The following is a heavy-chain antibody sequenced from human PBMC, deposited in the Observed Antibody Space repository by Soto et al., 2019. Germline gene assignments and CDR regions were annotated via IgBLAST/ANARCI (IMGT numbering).Heavy chain of an antibody. J-gene: IGHJ6*03. Sequence: ASVKVSCKASGYTFINYYLHWARQATGQGLEWMGVINPNGGSTVYAQKFQGRVTLTRDTSTSTVYVELSSLRSDDTAVYFCVRATAARQRDYSYHYYLHIWGKGTTVTVSS. CDR3: VRATAARQRDYSYHYYLHI. CDR1: GYTFINYY. V-gene: IGHV1-46*03. CDR2: INPNGGST. D-gene: IGHD6-6*01.